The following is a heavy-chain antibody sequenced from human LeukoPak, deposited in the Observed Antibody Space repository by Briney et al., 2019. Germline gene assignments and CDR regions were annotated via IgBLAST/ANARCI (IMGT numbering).Heavy chain of an antibody. D-gene: IGHD3-22*01. CDR2: IYYSGST. CDR1: GVSISSYY. J-gene: IGHJ4*02. CDR3: ARDSYDSSGYYPLDY. Sequence: ASETLSLTCTVSGVSISSYYWSWIRQPPGKGLEWIGYIYYSGSTNYKPSLKSRFTISVDTSKHQFSLKLSSVTAADTAVYYCARDSYDSSGYYPLDYWGQGTLVTVSS. V-gene: IGHV4-59*01.